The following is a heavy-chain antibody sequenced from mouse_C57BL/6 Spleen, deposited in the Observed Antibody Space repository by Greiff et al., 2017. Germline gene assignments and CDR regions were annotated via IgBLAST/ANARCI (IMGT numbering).Heavy chain of an antibody. Sequence: EVQLQQSGAELVRPGASVKLSCTASGFNIKDDYMHWVKQRPEQGLEWIGWIDPENGDTEYASKFQGKATITADTSSNTAYLQLSSLTSEDTAVYDCTTRNYYGSSYWYFDVWGTGTTVTVSS. CDR1: GFNIKDDY. V-gene: IGHV14-4*01. CDR2: IDPENGDT. CDR3: TTRNYYGSSYWYFDV. D-gene: IGHD1-1*01. J-gene: IGHJ1*03.